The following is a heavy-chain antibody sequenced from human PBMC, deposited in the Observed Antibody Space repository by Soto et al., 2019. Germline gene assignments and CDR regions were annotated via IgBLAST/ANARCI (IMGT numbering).Heavy chain of an antibody. J-gene: IGHJ4*02. V-gene: IGHV4-31*03. CDR3: ARDRQLERRFSYFDY. D-gene: IGHD1-1*01. CDR2: IYYSGST. Sequence: QVQLQESGPGLVKPSQTLSLTCTVSGGSISSGGYYWSCIRQHPGKGLEWIGYIYYSGSTYYNPSIKSRVTISVDTSKNQFSVKLSSVTAADTAVYYCARDRQLERRFSYFDYWGQGTLVTVSS. CDR1: GGSISSGGYY.